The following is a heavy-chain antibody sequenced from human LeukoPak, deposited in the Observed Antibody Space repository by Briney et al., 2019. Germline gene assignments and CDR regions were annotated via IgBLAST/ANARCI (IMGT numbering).Heavy chain of an antibody. V-gene: IGHV3-11*04. CDR2: IISSSSDI. J-gene: IGHJ5*02. D-gene: IGHD3-16*01. Sequence: GGSLRLSCEASEFIFSLHSMTWVRQAPGKGLEWLSYIISSSSDILYAEAVKGRFTISRDNAKNSLYLQMNSLSVEDTAMYYCARLLGESTIYDLWGQGTPVTVSS. CDR1: EFIFSLHS. CDR3: ARLLGESTIYDL.